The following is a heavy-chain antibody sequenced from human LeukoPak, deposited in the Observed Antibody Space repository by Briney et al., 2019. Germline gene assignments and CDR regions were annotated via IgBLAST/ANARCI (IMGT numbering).Heavy chain of an antibody. CDR2: ISWNSGSI. Sequence: GGSLRLSCAASGFTFSSYAMHWVRQAPGKGLEWVSGISWNSGSIGYADSVKGRFTISRDNSKNTLYLQMNSLRAEDTAVYYCATRVYGSGSYRFDYWGQGTLVTVSS. CDR3: ATRVYGSGSYRFDY. D-gene: IGHD3-10*01. J-gene: IGHJ4*02. V-gene: IGHV3-23*01. CDR1: GFTFSSYA.